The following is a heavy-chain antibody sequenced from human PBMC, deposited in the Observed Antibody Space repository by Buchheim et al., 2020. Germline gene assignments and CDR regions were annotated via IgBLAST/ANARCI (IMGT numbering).Heavy chain of an antibody. D-gene: IGHD4-17*01. CDR3: ARGVLTTVTGFDY. CDR1: GFTFSDYY. J-gene: IGHJ4*02. V-gene: IGHV3-11*06. CDR2: ISSSSSYT. Sequence: QVQLAESGGDLVKPGGSLRLSCAASGFTFSDYYISWIRQAPGKGLEWVSYISSSSSYTNYADSVKGRFTISRDNTKNSLHLQMNSLRAEDTAIYYCARGVLTTVTGFDYWGQGTL.